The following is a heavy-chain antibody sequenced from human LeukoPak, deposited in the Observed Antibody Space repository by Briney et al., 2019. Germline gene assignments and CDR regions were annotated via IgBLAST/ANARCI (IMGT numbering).Heavy chain of an antibody. D-gene: IGHD2-2*01. CDR1: GGSIRSYY. CDR3: ARQAGVSGWRGALVPDNWFDP. J-gene: IGHJ5*02. V-gene: IGHV4-59*08. CDR2: IYYSGST. Sequence: PSETLSLTCTLSGGSIRSYYWTWIRQPPGKGLEWIGYIYYSGSTNYNPSLKSRVTISVDTSKNQFSLKMTSVTAADTAVYYCARQAGVSGWRGALVPDNWFDPWGQGTLVTVSS.